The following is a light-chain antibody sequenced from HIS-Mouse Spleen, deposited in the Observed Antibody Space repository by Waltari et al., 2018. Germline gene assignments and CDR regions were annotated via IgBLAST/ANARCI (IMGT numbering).Light chain of an antibody. J-gene: IGLJ2*01. V-gene: IGLV3-1*01. Sequence: SYELTQPPSVSVSPGQTASIPCSGDQLGDKYSCWYQQKPGQSPVLVIYQDSKRPPGIPERFSGSNSGNTATLTISGTQAMDEADYYCQAWDSSYSVFGGGTKLTVL. CDR3: QAWDSSYSV. CDR2: QDS. CDR1: QLGDKY.